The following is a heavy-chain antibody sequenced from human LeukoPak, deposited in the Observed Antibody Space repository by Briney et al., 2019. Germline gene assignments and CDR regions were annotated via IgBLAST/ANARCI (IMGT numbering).Heavy chain of an antibody. CDR1: GFTSSDFA. J-gene: IGHJ3*02. CDR2: ITRVSTYT. Sequence: PGGSLRLFCAAAGFTSSDFAMSWVSQAPGEGLEWGSSITRVSTYTYYSESVQGRFTISRDNHKDLLYLQLNSLRGDDTGIYYCTRDRNDYGDPDAFDIWGQGTVVTVSS. V-gene: IGHV3-21*01. D-gene: IGHD4-17*01. CDR3: TRDRNDYGDPDAFDI.